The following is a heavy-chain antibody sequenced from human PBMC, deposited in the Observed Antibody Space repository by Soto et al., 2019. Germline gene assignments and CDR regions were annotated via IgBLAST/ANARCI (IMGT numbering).Heavy chain of an antibody. CDR2: ISGSGGST. CDR3: EKRRESSGSRVHASDI. Sequence: GGSLILSCAASGFTFSSYAMSWVRQAPGKGLEWVSTISGSGGSTYYADSVKGRFTISRDNSKNTLYLQLNSLRAEDTAVYYCEKRRESSGSRVHASDIWGQGTIVTVTS. V-gene: IGHV3-23*01. J-gene: IGHJ3*02. CDR1: GFTFSSYA. D-gene: IGHD6-19*01.